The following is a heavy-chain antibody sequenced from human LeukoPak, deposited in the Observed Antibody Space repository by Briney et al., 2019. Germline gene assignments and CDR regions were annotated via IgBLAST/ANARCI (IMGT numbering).Heavy chain of an antibody. CDR1: GGSFSGYY. J-gene: IGHJ6*03. D-gene: IGHD6-19*01. V-gene: IGHV4-34*01. CDR2: INHRGST. Sequence: SETLSLTCAVYGGSFSGYYWSRIRPRPGTGLWWSGEINHRGSTNYTPSLKSRVTISVDTSKNQFSLKLSSVTAADTAVYYCARVGSGWYYFYYMDDWGKGTTVTVSS. CDR3: ARVGSGWYYFYYMDD.